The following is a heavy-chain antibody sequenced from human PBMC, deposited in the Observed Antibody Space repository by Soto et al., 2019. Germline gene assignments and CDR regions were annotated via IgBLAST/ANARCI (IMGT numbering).Heavy chain of an antibody. Sequence: ASVKVCCKASGYTLTGSYIHWVRQPPGQGLEWMGWINPYSGGTYYAQKLQGRVTMTRDTSISTVYMELSRLRSDDTAMYYCARGTSYKDGWFDPWGQGTLVTVSP. CDR3: ARGTSYKDGWFDP. V-gene: IGHV1-2*02. CDR2: INPYSGGT. J-gene: IGHJ5*02. D-gene: IGHD2-2*01. CDR1: GYTLTGSY.